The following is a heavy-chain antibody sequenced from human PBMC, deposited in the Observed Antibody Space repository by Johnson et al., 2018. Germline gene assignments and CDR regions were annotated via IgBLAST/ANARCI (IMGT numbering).Heavy chain of an antibody. CDR3: AVWHYYYYGMDV. CDR1: GYTFTSYD. Sequence: VQLVETGAEVKKPGASVKVSCKASGYTFTSYDINWVRQATGQGLEWMGWMNPNSGNTGYAQKFQGRVTMTRNTSISTAYMELSSLRSEDTAVYYCAVWHYYYYGMDVWVQGTTVNVSS. J-gene: IGHJ6*02. CDR2: MNPNSGNT. V-gene: IGHV1-8*01.